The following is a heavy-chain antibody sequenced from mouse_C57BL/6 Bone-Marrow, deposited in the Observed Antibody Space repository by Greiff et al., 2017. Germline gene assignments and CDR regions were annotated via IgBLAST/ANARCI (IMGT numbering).Heavy chain of an antibody. CDR3: GRKGTMINYAMDY. CDR2: IWSGGST. V-gene: IGHV2-2*01. J-gene: IGHJ4*01. CDR1: GFSLTSYG. Sequence: VQLQQSGPGLVQPSQSLSITCTASGFSLTSYGVHWVRQSPGKGLEWLGVIWSGGSTDYNAAIISRLSISKDTTKSQVFFKMNSLLADDTSIYYCGRKGTMINYAMDYWGKGTSVTVSA. D-gene: IGHD2-4*01.